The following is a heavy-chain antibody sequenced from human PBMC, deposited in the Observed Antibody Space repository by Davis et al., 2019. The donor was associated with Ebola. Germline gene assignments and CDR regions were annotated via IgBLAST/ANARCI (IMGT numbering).Heavy chain of an antibody. CDR2: INHSGST. Sequence: MPSETLSLTCAVYGGSFSGYYWSWIRQPPGKGLEWIGEINHSGSTNYNPSLKSRVTISVDTSKNQVSLSLRSVTAADTAIYYCAREGGTINTTFEYWGQGTLVTVSS. D-gene: IGHD1-1*01. V-gene: IGHV4-34*01. CDR1: GGSFSGYY. J-gene: IGHJ4*02. CDR3: AREGGTINTTFEY.